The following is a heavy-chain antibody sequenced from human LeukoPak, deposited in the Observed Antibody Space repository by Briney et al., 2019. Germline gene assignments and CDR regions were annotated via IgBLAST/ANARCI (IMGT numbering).Heavy chain of an antibody. CDR2: ISGSGGST. J-gene: IGHJ6*03. Sequence: GGSLRLSCAASGFTFSSYAMSWVRQAPGKGLEWVSAISGSGGSTYYADSVKGRFTISRDNAKNSLYLQMNSLRAEDTAVYYCARDQPPDCSSTSCYPNYYYYYMDVWGKGTTVTVSS. CDR1: GFTFSSYA. CDR3: ARDQPPDCSSTSCYPNYYYYYMDV. V-gene: IGHV3-23*01. D-gene: IGHD2-2*01.